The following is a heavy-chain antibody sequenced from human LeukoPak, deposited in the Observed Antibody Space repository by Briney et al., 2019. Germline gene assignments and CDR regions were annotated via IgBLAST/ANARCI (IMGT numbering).Heavy chain of an antibody. CDR1: GYRFTSYW. CDR3: ARRRGRYSGDAFDI. Sequence: NPGESLKISCKGPGYRFTSYWVGWVRQMPGKGLEWMGFIYPGDSDTRYSPSFQGQVTISADKSMSTAYLQWSSLKASDTAMYYCARRRGRYSGDAFDIWGQGTMVTVSS. D-gene: IGHD1-26*01. J-gene: IGHJ3*02. V-gene: IGHV5-51*01. CDR2: IYPGDSDT.